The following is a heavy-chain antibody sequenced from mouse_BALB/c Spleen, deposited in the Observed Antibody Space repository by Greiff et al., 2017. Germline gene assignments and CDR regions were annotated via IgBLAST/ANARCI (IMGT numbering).Heavy chain of an antibody. Sequence: EVKLVESGGGLVKPGGSLKLSCAASGFTFSSYAMSWVRQTPDKRLEWVATISSGGSYTYYPDSVKGRFTISRDNAKNTLYLQMSSLKSEDTAMYYCARQTTAAMDYWGQGTSVTVSS. D-gene: IGHD1-2*01. CDR3: ARQTTAAMDY. V-gene: IGHV5-6*03. CDR2: ISSGGSYT. J-gene: IGHJ4*01. CDR1: GFTFSSYA.